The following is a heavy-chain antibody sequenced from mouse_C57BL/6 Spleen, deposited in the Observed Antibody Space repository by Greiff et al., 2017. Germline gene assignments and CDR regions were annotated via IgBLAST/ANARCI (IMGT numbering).Heavy chain of an antibody. D-gene: IGHD1-1*01. CDR1: GFNIKDYY. CDR3: TIHLFPSRNWYFDV. J-gene: IGHJ1*03. Sequence: EVQLQQSGAALVRPGASVKLSCTASGFNIKDYYMHWVKQRPEQGLEWIGRVDPEDGDPESATKFQGKATMTADPSSNTAYLLLSSHTYEDAAVYYCTIHLFPSRNWYFDVWGTGTTVTVAS. V-gene: IGHV14-1*01. CDR2: VDPEDGDP.